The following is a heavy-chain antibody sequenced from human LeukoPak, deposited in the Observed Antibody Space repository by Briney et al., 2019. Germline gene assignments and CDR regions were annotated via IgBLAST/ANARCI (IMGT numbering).Heavy chain of an antibody. J-gene: IGHJ4*02. CDR2: ITPILGIA. V-gene: IGHV1-69*04. Sequence: SVKVSCKASGGTFSSYAISWVRQAPGQGLEWMGRITPILGIANYAQKFQGRVTITADKSTSTAYMELSSLRSEDTAVYYCARGIDYGDYWGQGTLVTVSS. CDR3: ARGIDYGDY. D-gene: IGHD2-15*01. CDR1: GGTFSSYA.